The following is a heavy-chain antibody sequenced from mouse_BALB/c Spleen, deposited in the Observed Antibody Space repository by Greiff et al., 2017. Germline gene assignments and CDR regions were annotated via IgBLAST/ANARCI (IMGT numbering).Heavy chain of an antibody. CDR2: IWAGGST. CDR3: ARENYRYDAAMDY. Sequence: VQLVESGPGLVAPSQSLSITCTVSGFSLTSYGVHWVRQPPGKGLEWLGVIWAGGSTNYNSALMSRLSISKDNSKSQVFLKMNSLQTDDTAMYYCARENYRYDAAMDYWGQGTSVTVSS. CDR1: GFSLTSYG. V-gene: IGHV2-9*02. D-gene: IGHD2-14*01. J-gene: IGHJ4*01.